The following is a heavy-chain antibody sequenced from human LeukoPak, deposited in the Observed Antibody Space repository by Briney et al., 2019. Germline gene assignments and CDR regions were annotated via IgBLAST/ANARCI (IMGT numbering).Heavy chain of an antibody. D-gene: IGHD6-13*01. V-gene: IGHV1-3*01. CDR1: GYTFTTYA. J-gene: IGHJ4*02. Sequence: ASVKVSCKASGYTFTTYAMHWVRQAPGQRLEWMGWINAGNGNTKYSQKFQARVTITRDTSASTAYMKLSSLRSEDTAVYYCARDPIGSRWPYYFDYWGQGTLVTVSS. CDR2: INAGNGNT. CDR3: ARDPIGSRWPYYFDY.